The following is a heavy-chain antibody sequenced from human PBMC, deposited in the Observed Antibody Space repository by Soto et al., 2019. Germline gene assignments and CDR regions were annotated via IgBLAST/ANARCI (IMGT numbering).Heavy chain of an antibody. J-gene: IGHJ3*01. CDR1: GGTFSTYT. CDR2: IIPLFGTT. D-gene: IGHD3-16*01. CDR3: ARRLDDRADEGFDV. V-gene: IGHV1-69*18. Sequence: QVHLVQSGAEVRKPGSSVKVSCKTSGGTFSTYTIYWVRQAPGQGLEWMGRIIPLFGTTKYAPNFQDRVTITAEESTSTTYMELSRLRAEDTAVYYCARRLDDRADEGFDVWGEGTAVTVSA.